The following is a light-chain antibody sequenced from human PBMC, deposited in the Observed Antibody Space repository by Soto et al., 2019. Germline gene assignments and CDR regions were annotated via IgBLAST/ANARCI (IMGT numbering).Light chain of an antibody. J-gene: IGKJ5*01. V-gene: IGKV1-33*01. CDR3: QQYEDIPPT. CDR2: DAS. CDR1: QDITNY. Sequence: DIQMTQSPSSLTASVGDSVTITCQASQDITNYLNWYQHKPGKAPKLLIYDASNLEPGVPSRFSGRGSGRDFTFTISSLQPEDTATYYCQQYEDIPPTFGQGTRLAIK.